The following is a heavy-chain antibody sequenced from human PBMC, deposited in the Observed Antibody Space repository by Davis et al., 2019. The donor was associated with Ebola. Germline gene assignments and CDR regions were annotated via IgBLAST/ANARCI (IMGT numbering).Heavy chain of an antibody. V-gene: IGHV3-64*01. J-gene: IGHJ5*02. D-gene: IGHD5-12*01. CDR2: ISSNGGST. CDR3: ARGALVATIKYNWFDP. Sequence: PGGSLRLSCAASGFTFSSYAMHWVRQAPGKGLEYVSAISSNGGSTYYANSVKGRFTISRDNSKNTLYLQMGSLRAEDKAVYYCARGALVATIKYNWFDPWGQGTLVTVSS. CDR1: GFTFSSYA.